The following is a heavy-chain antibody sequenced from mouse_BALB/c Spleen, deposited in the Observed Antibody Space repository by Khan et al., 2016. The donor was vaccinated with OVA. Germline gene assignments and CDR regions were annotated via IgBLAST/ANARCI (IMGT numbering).Heavy chain of an antibody. CDR1: GYSFTDFN. V-gene: IGHV1S135*01. CDR3: CLIYEYGSGFDY. D-gene: IGHD1-1*01. Sequence: VRLQQSGPELVKPGASVKVSCKASGYSFTDFNMFWVKQSHGKSLEWIAYIDPYNGGNIYNQRFKGKASLTVDKSSSTAFMHLNSLTSEDSAVFYCCLIYEYGSGFDYWGQGTTVTVSS. J-gene: IGHJ2*01. CDR2: IDPYNGGN.